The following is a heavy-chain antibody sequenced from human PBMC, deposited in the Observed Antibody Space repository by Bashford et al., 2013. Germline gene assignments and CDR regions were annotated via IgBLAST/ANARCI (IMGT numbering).Heavy chain of an antibody. V-gene: IGHV3-7*01. CDR2: IKQDGTEK. Sequence: VRQAPGKGLEWVANIKQDGTEKYFVESVRDRFTIYRNNAESSVYLHMNSLRGEDTAVYYCARLTTGTTGYAFDIWGQGTMVT. D-gene: IGHD1-7*01. CDR3: ARLTTGTTGYAFDI. J-gene: IGHJ3*02.